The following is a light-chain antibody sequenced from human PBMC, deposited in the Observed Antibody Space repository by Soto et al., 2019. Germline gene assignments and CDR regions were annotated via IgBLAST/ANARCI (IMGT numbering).Light chain of an antibody. CDR1: QNVRSY. J-gene: IGKJ1*01. Sequence: DMQLTQSPSSLSASVGDRVTITCRASQNVRSYLNWYQQKPGKAPKLLISESSILESGVPSKFSGDGYGTDFTLTIRSLQPEDFAIYYCQQTFSIPRTVGHGTRVEIK. CDR3: QQTFSIPRT. V-gene: IGKV1-39*01. CDR2: ESS.